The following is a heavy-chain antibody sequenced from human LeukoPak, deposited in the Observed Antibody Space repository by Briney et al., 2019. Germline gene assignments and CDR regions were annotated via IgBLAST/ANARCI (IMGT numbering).Heavy chain of an antibody. J-gene: IGHJ5*02. Sequence: PGGSLRLSCAASGFTFSNAWMSWVRQAPGKGLEWVANIKQDGSEKYYVDSVKGRFTISRDNAKNSLYLQMNSLRAEDTAVYYCASEPVNWNEDPSWFDPWGQGTLVTVSS. V-gene: IGHV3-7*01. CDR3: ASEPVNWNEDPSWFDP. D-gene: IGHD1-20*01. CDR1: GFTFSNAW. CDR2: IKQDGSEK.